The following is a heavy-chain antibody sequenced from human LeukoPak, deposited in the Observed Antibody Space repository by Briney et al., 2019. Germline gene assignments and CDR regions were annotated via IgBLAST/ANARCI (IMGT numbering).Heavy chain of an antibody. CDR3: ARHSNSSSWYDY. CDR2: IYYSGST. CDR1: GGSISSSSYY. J-gene: IGHJ4*02. V-gene: IGHV4-39*01. D-gene: IGHD6-13*01. Sequence: SETLSLTCTVSGGSISSSSYYWGWIRQPPGKGLEWIGSIYYSGSTYYNPSLKSRVTISVDTSKNQFSLKLSSVTAADTAVYYCARHSNSSSWYDYWGQGTLVTVSS.